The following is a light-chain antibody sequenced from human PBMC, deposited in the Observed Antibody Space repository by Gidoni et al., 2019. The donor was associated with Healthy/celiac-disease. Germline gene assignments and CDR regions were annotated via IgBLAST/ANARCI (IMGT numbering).Light chain of an antibody. CDR2: DAS. Sequence: DIQMTQSLSSLSASVGDRVTITCQASQDISNYLNWYQQKPGKAPKLLIYDASNLETGVPSRCSGSGSGTDFTFTISSLQPEDIATYYCQQYDNLPSFGGGTKVEIK. CDR1: QDISNY. V-gene: IGKV1-33*01. J-gene: IGKJ4*01. CDR3: QQYDNLPS.